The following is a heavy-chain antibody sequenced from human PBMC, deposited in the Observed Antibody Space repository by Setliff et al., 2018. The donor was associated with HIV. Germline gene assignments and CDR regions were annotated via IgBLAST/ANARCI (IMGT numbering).Heavy chain of an antibody. Sequence: SETLSLTCSVSGGSISDNKYYWSWIRQPPGKGLEWTGSIYHSGKTYYNPSLESRLTTSVDTSKNQFSLNLSSVTAADTPVYYCASRVYYYDDFRTLREEGFVPWGQGTLVTVSS. V-gene: IGHV4-39*01. D-gene: IGHD3-22*01. J-gene: IGHJ5*02. CDR2: IYHSGKT. CDR3: ASRVYYYDDFRTLREEGFVP. CDR1: GGSISDNKYY.